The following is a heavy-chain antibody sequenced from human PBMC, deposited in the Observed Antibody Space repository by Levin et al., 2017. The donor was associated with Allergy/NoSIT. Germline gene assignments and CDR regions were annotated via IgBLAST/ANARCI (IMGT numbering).Heavy chain of an antibody. CDR2: ISSSGSTI. V-gene: IGHV3-48*03. Sequence: PTGGSLRLSCAASGFTFSSYEMNWVRQAPGKGLEWVSYISSSGSTIYYADSVKGRFTISRDNAKNSLYLQMNSLRAEDTAVYYCARDWVDGDYGFDYWGQGTLVTVSS. CDR3: ARDWVDGDYGFDY. J-gene: IGHJ4*02. CDR1: GFTFSSYE. D-gene: IGHD4-17*01.